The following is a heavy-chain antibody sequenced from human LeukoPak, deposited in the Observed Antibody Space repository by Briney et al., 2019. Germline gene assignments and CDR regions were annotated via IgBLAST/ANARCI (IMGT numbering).Heavy chain of an antibody. V-gene: IGHV4-39*01. CDR2: IYYSGST. CDR3: ARRPDNTYYYFHF. Sequence: SETLSLTCTVSGDSISSSSYYWGWIRQPPGKGLEWIGTIYYSGSTYYNPSLKSRVTMSVDTSKNQFSLTMTSVTAADTAVYYCARRPDNTYYYFHFWGLGTLVTVSS. CDR1: GDSISSSSYY. J-gene: IGHJ4*02. D-gene: IGHD3-10*01.